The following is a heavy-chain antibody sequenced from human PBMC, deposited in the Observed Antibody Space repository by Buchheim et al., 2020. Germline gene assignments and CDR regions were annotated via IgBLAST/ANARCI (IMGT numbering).Heavy chain of an antibody. CDR3: ARRMVVVTAMHDAFDI. D-gene: IGHD2-21*02. CDR1: GFTFSSYG. J-gene: IGHJ3*02. Sequence: QVQLVESGGGVVQPGRSLRLSCAASGFTFSSYGMHWVRQAPGKGLEWVAVIWYDGSNKYYADSVKGRFTISRDNSKNTLYLQMNSLRAEDTAVYYCARRMVVVTAMHDAFDIWGQGT. V-gene: IGHV3-33*01. CDR2: IWYDGSNK.